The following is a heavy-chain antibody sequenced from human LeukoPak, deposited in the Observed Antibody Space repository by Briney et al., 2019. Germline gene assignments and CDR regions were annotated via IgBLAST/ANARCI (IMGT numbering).Heavy chain of an antibody. V-gene: IGHV1-46*01. D-gene: IGHD3-22*01. CDR2: IKPSGGST. CDR3: ARARDDSIGSRWFDP. CDR1: GDSFTSYY. Sequence: ASVKISCKASGDSFTSYYMHWVRQAPGQGLEWMGIIKPSGGSTTYAQKFQGRVTMTWDTSTSTVYMELSSLRSEDTAVYYCARARDDSIGSRWFDPWGQGTLVTVPS. J-gene: IGHJ5*02.